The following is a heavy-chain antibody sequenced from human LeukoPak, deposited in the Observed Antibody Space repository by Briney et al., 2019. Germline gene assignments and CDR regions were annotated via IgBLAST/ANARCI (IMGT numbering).Heavy chain of an antibody. D-gene: IGHD3-22*01. Sequence: PSETLSLTCTVSGGSISSGGYYWSWIRQHPGKGLGWIGYIYYSGSTYYNPSLKSRVTVSVDTSKNQFSLKLSSVTAADTAVYYCASLLLRKYYFDYWGQGTLVTVSS. V-gene: IGHV4-31*03. CDR3: ASLLLRKYYFDY. CDR1: GGSISSGGYY. J-gene: IGHJ4*02. CDR2: IYYSGST.